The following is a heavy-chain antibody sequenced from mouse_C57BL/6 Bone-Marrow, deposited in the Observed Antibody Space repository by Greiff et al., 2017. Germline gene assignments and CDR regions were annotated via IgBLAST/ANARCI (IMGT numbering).Heavy chain of an antibody. J-gene: IGHJ2*01. D-gene: IGHD1-1*01. Sequence: QVHVKQPGAELVRPGTSVKLSCKASGYTFTSYWMHWVKQRPGQGLEWIGVIDPSDSYTNYNQKFKGKATLTVDTSSSTAYMQLSSLTSEDSAVYYCARDYYGSSYADYWGQGTTLTVSS. CDR2: IDPSDSYT. CDR1: GYTFTSYW. V-gene: IGHV1-59*01. CDR3: ARDYYGSSYADY.